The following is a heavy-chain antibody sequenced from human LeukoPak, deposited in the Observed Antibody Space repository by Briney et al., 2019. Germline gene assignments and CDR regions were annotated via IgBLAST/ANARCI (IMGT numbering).Heavy chain of an antibody. CDR3: AREPPDSSGYYRSDAFDI. Sequence: PGGSLRLSCAASGFTFSSYGMHWVRQAPGKGLEWVAVISYDGSNKYYADSVKGRFTISRDNSKNTLYLQMNSLRAEDTAVYYCAREPPDSSGYYRSDAFDIWGQGTMVTVSS. D-gene: IGHD3-22*01. J-gene: IGHJ3*02. V-gene: IGHV3-30*03. CDR2: ISYDGSNK. CDR1: GFTFSSYG.